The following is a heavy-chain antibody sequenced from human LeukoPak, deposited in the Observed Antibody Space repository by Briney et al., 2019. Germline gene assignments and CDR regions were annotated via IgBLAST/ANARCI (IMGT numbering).Heavy chain of an antibody. J-gene: IGHJ4*02. CDR1: GFAFSSFA. V-gene: IGHV3-23*01. CDR2: ISGSGGST. CDR3: AKDQRYFDWLRAFDY. Sequence: GGSLRLSCVASGFAFSSFAMSWFRQAPGKGLEWVSAISGSGGSTYYADSVKGRFTISRDNSKNTLYLQMNSLRAEDTAVYYCAKDQRYFDWLRAFDYWGQGTLVTVSS. D-gene: IGHD3-9*01.